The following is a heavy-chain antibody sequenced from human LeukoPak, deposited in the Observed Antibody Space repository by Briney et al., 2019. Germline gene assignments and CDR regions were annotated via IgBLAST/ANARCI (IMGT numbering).Heavy chain of an antibody. Sequence: GASVKVSCKASGYTFTSYDINWVRQATGQGLEWMGWMNPNSGNTGYAQKFQGRVTISTDEATGTTYMELTSLTSDDTAVYYCAKPAYKPAYYDTSYYYDHWGQGTLVTVSS. V-gene: IGHV1-8*03. CDR2: MNPNSGNT. J-gene: IGHJ5*02. D-gene: IGHD3-22*01. CDR3: AKPAYKPAYYDTSYYYDH. CDR1: GYTFTSYD.